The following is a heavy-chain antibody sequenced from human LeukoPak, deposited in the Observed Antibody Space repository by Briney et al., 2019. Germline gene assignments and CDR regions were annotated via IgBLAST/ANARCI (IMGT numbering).Heavy chain of an antibody. J-gene: IGHJ4*02. Sequence: GGSLRLSCADSGFTFNNYEMNWVRQAPGKGLEWVSYISSSGSTIYYADSVKGRFTISRDNAKNSLYLQMTSLRAEDTAVYYCASGSDDSSGYYLDYWGQGTLVTVSS. V-gene: IGHV3-48*03. CDR2: ISSSGSTI. D-gene: IGHD3-22*01. CDR3: ASGSDDSSGYYLDY. CDR1: GFTFNNYE.